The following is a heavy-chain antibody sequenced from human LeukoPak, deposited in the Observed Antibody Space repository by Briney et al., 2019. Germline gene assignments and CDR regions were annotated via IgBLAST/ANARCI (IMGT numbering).Heavy chain of an antibody. CDR2: INTNTGNP. D-gene: IGHD3-3*01. Sequence: ASVKVSCKASGYTFTSYAMNWVRQAPGQGLEWMGWINTNTGNPTYAQGFTGRFVFSLDTSVSTAYLQISSLKAEDTAAYYCARDLGAGPNGFWSGYYTYYYYGMDVWGQGTTVTVSS. V-gene: IGHV7-4-1*02. J-gene: IGHJ6*02. CDR3: ARDLGAGPNGFWSGYYTYYYYGMDV. CDR1: GYTFTSYA.